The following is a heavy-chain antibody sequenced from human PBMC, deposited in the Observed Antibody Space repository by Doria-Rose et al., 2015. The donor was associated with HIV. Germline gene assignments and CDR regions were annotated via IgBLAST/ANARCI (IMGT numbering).Heavy chain of an antibody. Sequence: QVTLKEFGPVLVKPTETLTLTCTVSGVSLSSPGMDVSWIRQPPEKALEWLANIFSDDERSYKTSLKSRLTSSSGTSTSQVVLTMTDMDPVDTATYYCARIKSSRWYHKYYFDFWGQGTLVIVSA. J-gene: IGHJ4*02. CDR3: ARIKSSRWYHKYYFDF. V-gene: IGHV2-26*01. CDR1: GVSLSSPGMD. D-gene: IGHD6-13*01. CDR2: IFSDDER.